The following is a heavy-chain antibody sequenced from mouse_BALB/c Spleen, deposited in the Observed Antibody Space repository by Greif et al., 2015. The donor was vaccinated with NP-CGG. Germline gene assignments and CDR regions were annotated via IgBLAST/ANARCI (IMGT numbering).Heavy chain of an antibody. CDR3: ARLSTMITSWCAY. D-gene: IGHD2-4*01. Sequence: QVQLQQSGAELAKPGASVKMSCKASGYTFTSYWMHWVKQRPGQGLEWIGYINPSTGYTEYNQKFKDKATLTADKSSSTAYMQLSSLTSEDSAVYYCARLSTMITSWCAYWGQGTPVTVSA. CDR1: GYTFTSYW. CDR2: INPSTGYT. V-gene: IGHV1-7*01. J-gene: IGHJ3*01.